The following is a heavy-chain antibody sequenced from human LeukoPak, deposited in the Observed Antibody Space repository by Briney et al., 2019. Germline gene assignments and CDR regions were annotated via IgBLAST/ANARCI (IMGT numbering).Heavy chain of an antibody. V-gene: IGHV3-66*01. CDR1: GFTVSSNY. CDR3: ANVAGYSSGWYQTDY. J-gene: IGHJ4*02. Sequence: PGGSLRLSCAASGFTVSSNYMTWVRQAPGKGLEWVSVIYSGGSTYYADSVKGRFTIPRDNSKNTLYLQMNSLRAEDTAVYYCANVAGYSSGWYQTDYWGQGTLVTVSS. CDR2: IYSGGST. D-gene: IGHD6-19*01.